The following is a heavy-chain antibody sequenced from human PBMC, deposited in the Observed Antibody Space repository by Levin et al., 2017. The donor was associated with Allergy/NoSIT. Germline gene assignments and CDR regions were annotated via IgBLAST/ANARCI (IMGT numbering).Heavy chain of an antibody. V-gene: IGHV3-64*01. Sequence: GGSLRLSCAASGFTFSSYAMNWVRQAPGKGLEYVSAISSNGGSTYYTNSVKGRFTISRDNSKNTLYLQMGSLRAEDMAVYYCARGYPITGTTRAAGMDVWGQGTTVTVSS. CDR3: ARGYPITGTTRAAGMDV. CDR2: ISSNGGST. CDR1: GFTFSSYA. D-gene: IGHD1-7*01. J-gene: IGHJ6*02.